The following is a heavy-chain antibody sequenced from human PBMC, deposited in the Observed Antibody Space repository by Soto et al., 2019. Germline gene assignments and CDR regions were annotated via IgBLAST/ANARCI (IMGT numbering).Heavy chain of an antibody. D-gene: IGHD6-6*01. Sequence: SETLSLTCTVYGGSFSGYYWSWIRQPPGKGLEWIGEINHSGSTNYNPSLKSRVTISRDNSKNTLYLQMNSLRAEDTAVYYCAREPRPIAAPPYYFDYWGQGTLVTVSS. J-gene: IGHJ4*02. V-gene: IGHV4-34*01. CDR3: AREPRPIAAPPYYFDY. CDR1: GGSFSGYY. CDR2: INHSGST.